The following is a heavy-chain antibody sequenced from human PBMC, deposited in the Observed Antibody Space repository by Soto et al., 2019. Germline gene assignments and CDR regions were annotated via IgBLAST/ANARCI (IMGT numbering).Heavy chain of an antibody. CDR1: GGTFSSYA. J-gene: IGHJ4*01. V-gene: IGHV1-69*13. D-gene: IGHD3-10*01. CDR2: IIPIFGTA. CDR3: ARDPGLGGSYPPLDY. Sequence: GASVKVSCKASGGTFSSYAISWVRQAPGQGLEWMGGIIPIFGTANYAQKFQGRVTITADESTSTAYMELSSLTSEDSAIYYCARDPGLGGSYPPLDYWGQGSLVTVSS.